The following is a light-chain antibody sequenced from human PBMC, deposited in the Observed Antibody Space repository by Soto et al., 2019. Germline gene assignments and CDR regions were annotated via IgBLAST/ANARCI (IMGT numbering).Light chain of an antibody. CDR2: DAS. Sequence: EIVLTQTTATLSLSPGERATLSCRASQSVSTFLAWYQQKPGQAPRLLIYDASNRATGIPARFRGSGSGADFTLTISSLEPEDFAVYYCQQGTDWPPGTFGQGTMVDIK. CDR1: QSVSTF. V-gene: IGKV3-11*01. CDR3: QQGTDWPPGT. J-gene: IGKJ1*01.